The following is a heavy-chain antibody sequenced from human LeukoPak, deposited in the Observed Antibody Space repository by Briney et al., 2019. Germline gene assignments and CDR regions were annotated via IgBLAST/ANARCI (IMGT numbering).Heavy chain of an antibody. V-gene: IGHV3-23*01. CDR3: ATGGYGDPMVPFDY. CDR2: ISGSGGST. Sequence: GGSLRLSCAASGFTFSSYAMSWVRQAPGKGLEWVSAISGSGGSTYYADSVKGRFTISRDNSKNTLYLQMKSLRAEDTAVYYCATGGYGDPMVPFDYWGQGTLVTVSS. CDR1: GFTFSSYA. D-gene: IGHD4-17*01. J-gene: IGHJ4*02.